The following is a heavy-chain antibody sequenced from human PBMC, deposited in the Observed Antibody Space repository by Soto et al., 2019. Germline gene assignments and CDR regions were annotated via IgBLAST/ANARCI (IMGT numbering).Heavy chain of an antibody. CDR1: GGTFSSYA. CDR3: ARPRYDFWSGYSYYFDY. D-gene: IGHD3-3*01. CDR2: IIPIFGTA. V-gene: IGHV1-69*01. Sequence: QVQLVQSGAEVKKPGSSVKVSCKASGGTFSSYAISWVRQAPGQGLEWMGGIIPIFGTANYAQKFQGRVKITADESTSTAYMELSSLRSEDTAVYYCARPRYDFWSGYSYYFDYWGQGTLVTVSS. J-gene: IGHJ4*02.